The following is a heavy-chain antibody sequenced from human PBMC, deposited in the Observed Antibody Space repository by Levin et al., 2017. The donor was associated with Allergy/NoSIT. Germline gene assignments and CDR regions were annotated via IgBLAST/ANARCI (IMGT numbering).Heavy chain of an antibody. V-gene: IGHV3-33*01. J-gene: IGHJ4*02. CDR3: ARANRNWDYVEDGPNFDY. Sequence: GECLKISCAASGFSFGDYGMHWVRQAPGKGLQWVAVIWWNGDNKFYGDSVKGRFSISRDNSKNTVSLQMNSLRGEDTAVYYCARANRNWDYVEDGPNFDYWGRGTLVTVSS. CDR2: IWWNGDNK. D-gene: IGHD1-7*01. CDR1: GFSFGDYG.